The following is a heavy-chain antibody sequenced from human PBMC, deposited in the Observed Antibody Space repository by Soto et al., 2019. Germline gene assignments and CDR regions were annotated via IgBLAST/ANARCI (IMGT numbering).Heavy chain of an antibody. V-gene: IGHV3-74*01. Sequence: PGGSLRLSCVASGFTFRSFWMHWVRQGPGEGLVWLSRINSDGSSATYADSVKGRFTISRDNAKSTLYLQMNSLRAEDTAVYYCVRENDYYGTDVWGQGTTVTVSS. J-gene: IGHJ6*02. CDR1: GFTFRSFW. CDR2: INSDGSSA. CDR3: VRENDYYGTDV.